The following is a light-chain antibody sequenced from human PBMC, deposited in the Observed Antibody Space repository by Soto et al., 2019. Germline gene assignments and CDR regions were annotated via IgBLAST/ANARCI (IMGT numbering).Light chain of an antibody. CDR2: DAS. Sequence: DLQMTQSPSTLSASVGDRVTITCRASQSINNWLAWYQQKPGKAPKLLIYDASTLESGVPSRFSGSGSGTEFTLTISSLQPDDFATYYCQQYDSYPWTFGQGTRWIS. J-gene: IGKJ1*01. V-gene: IGKV1-5*01. CDR3: QQYDSYPWT. CDR1: QSINNW.